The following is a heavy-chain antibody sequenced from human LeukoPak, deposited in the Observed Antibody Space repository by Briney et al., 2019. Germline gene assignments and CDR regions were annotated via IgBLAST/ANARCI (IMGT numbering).Heavy chain of an antibody. CDR2: SYYSGST. J-gene: IGHJ6*03. Sequence: SETLSLTCTVSGGPISSSSYYWGRIRQPPGEGLEWIGRSYYSGSTYYNPYLKRRVTISVDTSNNQVSLKLSSVTAADTAVYYCARLLATVTNRRHYYYYYYMDVWGKGTTVTVSS. V-gene: IGHV4-39*07. D-gene: IGHD4-17*01. CDR1: GGPISSSSYY. CDR3: ARLLATVTNRRHYYYYYYMDV.